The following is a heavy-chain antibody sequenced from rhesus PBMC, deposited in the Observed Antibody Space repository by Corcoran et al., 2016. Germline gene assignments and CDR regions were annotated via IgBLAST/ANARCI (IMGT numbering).Heavy chain of an antibody. D-gene: IGHD2-21*01. CDR2: IYGSSGST. CDR3: AREDCTGSGCYAIYGLDS. V-gene: IGHV4-160*01. J-gene: IGHJ6*01. CDR1: GGSISSNY. Sequence: QVQLQESGPGLVKPSETLSLTCAVSGGSISSNYWSWIRQPPGKGLEWIGYIYGSSGSTYYNPSLKMRVTISTATSKNQFSLKLSSVTAADTAGYYCAREDCTGSGCYAIYGLDSWGQGVVVTVSS.